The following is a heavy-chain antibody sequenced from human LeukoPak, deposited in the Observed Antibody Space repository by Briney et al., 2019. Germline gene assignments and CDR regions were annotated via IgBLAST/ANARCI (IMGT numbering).Heavy chain of an antibody. D-gene: IGHD5-12*01. CDR1: RGSISNYW. Sequence: SETLSLTCTVSRGSISNYWWSWIRQAAGKGLEWIGRVYPSGTTHYNPSLQSRVTLSVDTSKNQFSLKLSSLTAADTAVYYCARDAGGYEDYWGQGTLVTVSS. V-gene: IGHV4-4*07. CDR2: VYPSGTT. J-gene: IGHJ4*02. CDR3: ARDAGGYEDY.